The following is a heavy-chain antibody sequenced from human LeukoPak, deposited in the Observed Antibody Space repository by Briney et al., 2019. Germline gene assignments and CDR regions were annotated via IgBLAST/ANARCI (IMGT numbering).Heavy chain of an antibody. CDR3: ARAGYYSSTWYFDY. CDR2: ISAYTGNT. D-gene: IGHD6-13*01. V-gene: IGHV1-18*01. CDR1: GYTFSASG. Sequence: GASVKVSCKASGYTFSASGITWVRQAPGQGLEWMGWISAYTGNTTYAQKLQGRVTMTTDTSTSTAYMELSSLISDDTAVYYCARAGYYSSTWYFDYWGQGTLVTVSS. J-gene: IGHJ4*02.